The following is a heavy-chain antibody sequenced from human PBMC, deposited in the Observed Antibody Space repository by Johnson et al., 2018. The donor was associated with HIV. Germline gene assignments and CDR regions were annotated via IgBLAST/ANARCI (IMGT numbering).Heavy chain of an antibody. CDR1: GFTVSSNY. CDR3: AKDRAVNFWSGGGAFDV. CDR2: IRGSGGNT. D-gene: IGHD3-3*01. V-gene: IGHV3-23*01. J-gene: IGHJ3*01. Sequence: EVQLMESGGGLIQPGGSLRLSCAASGFTVSSNYMSWVRQAPGKGLEWVSGIRGSGGNTYYADSVKGRFTISRANSNNTLYLQMKSLRAEDTAVYYCAKDRAVNFWSGGGAFDVWGQGTVVTVSS.